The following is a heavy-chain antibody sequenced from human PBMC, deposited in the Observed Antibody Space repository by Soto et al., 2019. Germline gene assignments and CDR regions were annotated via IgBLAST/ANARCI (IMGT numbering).Heavy chain of an antibody. CDR1: GGTFYTYA. V-gene: IGHV1-69*01. CDR3: ARDASVMTSVFGF. D-gene: IGHD2-2*01. Sequence: QVHLVQSGAEVKRPGSSVRVSCRASGGTFYTYAFTWVRQAPGQGLEWMGGITPMIGTTKYAKTFHGRLTFSADEPASTAYMELSNLRSDDTAVYYCARDASVMTSVFGFWGQGTPITVSS. J-gene: IGHJ4*02. CDR2: ITPMIGTT.